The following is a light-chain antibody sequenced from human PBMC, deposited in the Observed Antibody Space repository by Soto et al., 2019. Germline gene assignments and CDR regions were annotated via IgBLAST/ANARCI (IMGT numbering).Light chain of an antibody. CDR1: QSVSSNY. CDR3: QQYGSTPLT. CDR2: DAS. Sequence: EIVLTQSPDTLSLSPGERATLSCWASQSVSSNYLAWYQQKPGQAPGLLIYDASNRATGIPDRFSGSGSGADFTLTISRLEPEDSAVYYYQQYGSTPLTFGEGTKVEVK. J-gene: IGKJ4*01. V-gene: IGKV3-20*01.